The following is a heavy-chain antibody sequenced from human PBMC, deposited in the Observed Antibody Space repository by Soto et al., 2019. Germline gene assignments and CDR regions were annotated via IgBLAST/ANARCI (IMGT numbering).Heavy chain of an antibody. D-gene: IGHD2-15*01. Sequence: GGSLRLSCAASGFTFSSYAMSWVRQAPGKGLEWVSAISGSGGSTYYADSVKGRFTISRDNSKNSVYLQINSLRAEDTAVYFCARDCSGGSCYPGMDVWGQGTTVTVSS. CDR2: ISGSGGST. V-gene: IGHV3-23*01. CDR3: ARDCSGGSCYPGMDV. J-gene: IGHJ6*02. CDR1: GFTFSSYA.